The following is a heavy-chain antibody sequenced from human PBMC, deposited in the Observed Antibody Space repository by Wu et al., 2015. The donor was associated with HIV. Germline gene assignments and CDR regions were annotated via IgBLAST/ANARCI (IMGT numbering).Heavy chain of an antibody. CDR2: INANRGGT. CDR3: ARLQSLHGLYSNADY. D-gene: IGHD2-8*01. V-gene: IGHV1-2*02. Sequence: QAHLVQSGAEVKKPGASVMVSCKASGYNFIDYYIYWVRQAPGQGPEWMGWINANRGGTKYAQKFQDRVTMSRDTAVSTAYLEVSSLRSDDTAVYYCARLQSLHGLYSNADYWGQGTLVTVSS. CDR1: GYNFIDYY. J-gene: IGHJ4*02.